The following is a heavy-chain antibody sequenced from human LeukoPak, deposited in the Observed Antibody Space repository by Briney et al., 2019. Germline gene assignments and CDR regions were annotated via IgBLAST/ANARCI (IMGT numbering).Heavy chain of an antibody. V-gene: IGHV4-34*01. CDR3: ATRDSSGQY. D-gene: IGHD6-19*01. J-gene: IGHJ4*02. CDR2: INHSGGT. Sequence: SETLSLTCAVYGGSFSGYYWSWIRQPPGKGLEWIGEINHSGGTNYNPSLKSRVTISVDTSKNQFSLKLSSVTAADTAVYYCATRDSSGQYWGQGTLVTVSS. CDR1: GGSFSGYY.